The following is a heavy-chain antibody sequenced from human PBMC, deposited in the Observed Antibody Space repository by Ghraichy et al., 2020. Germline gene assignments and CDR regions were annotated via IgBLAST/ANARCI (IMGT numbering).Heavy chain of an antibody. V-gene: IGHV3-72*01. CDR2: TRKKVNSYTT. Sequence: GGSLRLSCAASGFIFSDYYMDWVRQAPGKGLEWVGRTRKKVNSYTTEYAASVAGRFTISRDDSENSLYLQMNSLKIEDTAIYFCCRVYHTDWGRCHCDYWGQGTLVTVSS. D-gene: IGHD3-9*01. CDR3: CRVYHTDWGRCHCDY. J-gene: IGHJ4*02. CDR1: GFIFSDYY.